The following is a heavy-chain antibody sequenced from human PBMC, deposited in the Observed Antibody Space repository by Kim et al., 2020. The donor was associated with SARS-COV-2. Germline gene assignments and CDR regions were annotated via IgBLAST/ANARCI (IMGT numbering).Heavy chain of an antibody. CDR1: GSSLSELS. J-gene: IGHJ6*02. V-gene: IGHV1-24*01. CDR2: FDAVDAKT. CDR3: ATWGRQLLFRYYHYGLDV. Sequence: ASVMVSCKVSGSSLSELSMHWVRQAPGKGLVWMGGFDAVDAKTIYTQRFQGRVTMTEDTSTDTAYMELNSLRSEDTAVYYCATWGRQLLFRYYHYGLDVWGQGTTVTVSS. D-gene: IGHD3-16*01.